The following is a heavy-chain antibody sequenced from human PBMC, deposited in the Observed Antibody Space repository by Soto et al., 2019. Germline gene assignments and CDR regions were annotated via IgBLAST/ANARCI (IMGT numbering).Heavy chain of an antibody. V-gene: IGHV4-59*01. CDR1: GGSISSYY. J-gene: IGHJ3*02. Sequence: SETLSLTCTVSGGSISSYYWSWIRQPPGKGLEWIGYIYYSGSTNYNPSLKSRVTISVDTSKNQFSLKLSSVTAADTGVYYCARRGSLTGDIYAFDIWGQGTMVTVSS. CDR2: IYYSGST. CDR3: ARRGSLTGDIYAFDI. D-gene: IGHD7-27*01.